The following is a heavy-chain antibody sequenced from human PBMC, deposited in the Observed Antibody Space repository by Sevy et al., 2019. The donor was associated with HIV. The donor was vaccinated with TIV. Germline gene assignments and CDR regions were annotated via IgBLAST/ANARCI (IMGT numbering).Heavy chain of an antibody. CDR1: GGSISSSGYY. J-gene: IGHJ4*02. CDR3: ARHRGYSSSSSFDY. V-gene: IGHV4-39*01. CDR2: IYYSGYT. D-gene: IGHD6-6*01. Sequence: SETLSLTCTVSGGSISSSGYYWGWIRQPPGKGLECIGSIYYSGYTYYNPSLKSRVTISVDTSKNQFSLNLSSVTAADTAVYYCARHRGYSSSSSFDYWGQGTLVTVSS.